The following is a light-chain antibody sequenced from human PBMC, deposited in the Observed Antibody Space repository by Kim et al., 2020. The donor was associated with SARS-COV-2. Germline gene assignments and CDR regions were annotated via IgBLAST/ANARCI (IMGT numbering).Light chain of an antibody. V-gene: IGLV2-14*03. CDR2: DVS. J-gene: IGLJ2*01. CDR1: SSDIGYRNY. Sequence: PGQSITISCTGTSSDIGYRNYVSWYQQHPGKAPELMVYDVSYRPSGVSNRFSGSKSGNTASLTISGLQTEDEADYYCSSYTGNTVIFGGGTQLIVL. CDR3: SSYTGNTVI.